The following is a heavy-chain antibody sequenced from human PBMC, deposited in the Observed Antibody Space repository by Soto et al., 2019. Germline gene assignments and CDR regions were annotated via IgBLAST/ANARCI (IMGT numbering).Heavy chain of an antibody. CDR2: IKQDGSEK. V-gene: IGHV3-7*01. Sequence: PGSPLRLSCAASGFTFSGYGMSWVRQAPGKGLEWVANIKQDGSEKYYGDSVKGRFTISRDNAKKSLYLQMNSLRAEDTGVYYYAREGTLWYYWGQGTLVTLSS. CDR1: GFTFSGYG. CDR3: AREGTLWYY. J-gene: IGHJ4*02. D-gene: IGHD3-10*01.